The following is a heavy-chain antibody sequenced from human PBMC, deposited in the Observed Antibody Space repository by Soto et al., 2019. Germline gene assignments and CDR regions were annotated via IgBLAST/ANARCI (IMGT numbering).Heavy chain of an antibody. J-gene: IGHJ6*03. CDR3: ARGSPLLRYFDWFYCMDV. CDR2: IYYSGST. D-gene: IGHD3-9*01. V-gene: IGHV4-59*01. CDR1: GGSISSYY. Sequence: SETLSLTCTVSGGSISSYYWSWIRQPPGKGLEWIGYIYYSGSTNYNPSLKSRVTISVDTSKNQFSLKLSSVTAADTAVYYCARGSPLLRYFDWFYCMDVWGKGTTVTVSS.